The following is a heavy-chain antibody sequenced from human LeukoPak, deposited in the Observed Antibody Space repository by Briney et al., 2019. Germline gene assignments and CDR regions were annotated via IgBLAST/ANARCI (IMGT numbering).Heavy chain of an antibody. CDR3: ARHKGAAAGTALDY. D-gene: IGHD6-13*01. Sequence: SETLSLTCTVSGGSISSSSYYWGWIRQPPGKGLEWIGSIYYSGSTYYNPSLKSRVTISVDTPKNQFSLKLSSVTAADTAVYYCARHKGAAAGTALDYWGQGTLVTVSS. V-gene: IGHV4-39*01. CDR2: IYYSGST. J-gene: IGHJ4*02. CDR1: GGSISSSSYY.